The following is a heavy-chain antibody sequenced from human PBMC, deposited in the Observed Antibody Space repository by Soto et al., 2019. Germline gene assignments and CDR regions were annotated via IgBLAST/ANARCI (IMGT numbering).Heavy chain of an antibody. CDR1: GYTFTTYD. J-gene: IGHJ6*02. V-gene: IGHV1-18*01. CDR2: ISTYNGNT. CDR3: ARDPYHVLMVNAPNLYGMDV. Sequence: QVQLVQSGAEVKKPGASVKVSWNASGYTFTTYDISWVRQAPGQGLEWMGRISTYNGNTNYPQSLQGRLTLTTDTSTTTAYMELRSLRSDDTAVYYCARDPYHVLMVNAPNLYGMDVWGQGTTVTVSS. D-gene: IGHD2-8*01.